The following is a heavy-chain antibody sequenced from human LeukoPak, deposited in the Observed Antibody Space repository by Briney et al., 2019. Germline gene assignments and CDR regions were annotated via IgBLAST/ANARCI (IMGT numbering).Heavy chain of an antibody. CDR3: ATDPLRKQQVRDY. V-gene: IGHV1-24*01. D-gene: IGHD6-13*01. J-gene: IGHJ4*02. CDR1: GYTLTELS. CDR2: FDPEDGET. Sequence: EASVKVSCKVSGYTLTELSMHWVRQAPGKGLEWMGGFDPEDGETIYAQKFQGRVTMTEDTSTDTAYMELSSLRSEDTAVYYCATDPLRKQQVRDYWGQGTLVTVSS.